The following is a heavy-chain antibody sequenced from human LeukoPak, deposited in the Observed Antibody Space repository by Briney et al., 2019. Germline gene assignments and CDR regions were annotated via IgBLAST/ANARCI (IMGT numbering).Heavy chain of an antibody. Sequence: GGSLRLSCAASGFTFSSYSMNWVRQAPGKGLGWVSSISSSSSYIYYADSVKGRFTISRDNAKNSLYLQMNSLRAEDTAVCYCARDPGAAQPSRFDYWGQGTLVTVSS. J-gene: IGHJ4*02. CDR1: GFTFSSYS. D-gene: IGHD6-13*01. V-gene: IGHV3-21*01. CDR3: ARDPGAAQPSRFDY. CDR2: ISSSSSYI.